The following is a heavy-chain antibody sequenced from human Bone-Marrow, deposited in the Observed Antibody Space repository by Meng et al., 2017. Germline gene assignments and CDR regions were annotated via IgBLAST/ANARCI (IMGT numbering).Heavy chain of an antibody. D-gene: IGHD3-22*01. CDR2: IYYSGST. Sequence: GSLRLSCTVSGGSISSYYWSWIRQPPGKGLEWIGSIYYSGSTYYNPSLKSRVTISVDTSKNQFSLKLSSVTAADTAVYYCAREGGLNYYDSSGYSFPIPHYWYFDLWGRGTLVTVSS. V-gene: IGHV4-59*12. CDR3: AREGGLNYYDSSGYSFPIPHYWYFDL. J-gene: IGHJ2*01. CDR1: GGSISSYY.